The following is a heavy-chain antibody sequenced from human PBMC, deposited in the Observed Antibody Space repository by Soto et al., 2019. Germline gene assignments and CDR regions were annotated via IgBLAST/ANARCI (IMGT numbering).Heavy chain of an antibody. CDR1: GFTVSSNY. Sequence: EVQLVESGGGLVQPGGSLRLSCAASGFTVSSNYMSWVRQAPGKGLEWVPVIYSGGSTYYADSVKGRFTISRDNSKNTLYLQMNSLRAEDTAVYYCARGRYYDFWSGYSLNYYYYMDVWGKGTTVTVSS. CDR3: ARGRYYDFWSGYSLNYYYYMDV. D-gene: IGHD3-3*01. CDR2: IYSGGST. J-gene: IGHJ6*03. V-gene: IGHV3-66*01.